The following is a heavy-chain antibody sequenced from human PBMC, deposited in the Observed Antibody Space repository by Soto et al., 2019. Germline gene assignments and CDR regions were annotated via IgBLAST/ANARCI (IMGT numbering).Heavy chain of an antibody. D-gene: IGHD5-12*01. V-gene: IGHV3-48*03. CDR1: GFTFSRYE. J-gene: IGHJ4*02. CDR2: ISSSGSTK. Sequence: GGSLRLSCAASGFTFSRYEMNWVRQAPGKGLEWVSYISSSGSTKYYADSVKGRFTISRDNAKNSLCLQMNSLRVEDTAVYYCARVGDGYNLNYWGQGTLVTAPQ. CDR3: ARVGDGYNLNY.